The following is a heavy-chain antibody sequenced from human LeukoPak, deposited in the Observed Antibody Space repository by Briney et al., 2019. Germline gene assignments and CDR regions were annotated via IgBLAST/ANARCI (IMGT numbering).Heavy chain of an antibody. J-gene: IGHJ2*01. D-gene: IGHD5-24*01. Sequence: SETLSLTCAVYGGSFSAYYWSWIRQPPGKGLEWIGGINHSGSTNYNPSLKSRVTISVDTSKNQFSLKLSSVTGADTAVYYCARYGKGRWLASTRPFWYFDLWGRGTLVTVSS. V-gene: IGHV4-34*01. CDR3: ARYGKGRWLASTRPFWYFDL. CDR2: INHSGST. CDR1: GGSFSAYY.